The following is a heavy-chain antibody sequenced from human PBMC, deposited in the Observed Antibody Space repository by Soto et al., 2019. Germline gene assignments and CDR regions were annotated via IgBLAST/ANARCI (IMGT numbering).Heavy chain of an antibody. CDR2: SSAYNGNT. V-gene: IGHV1-18*01. D-gene: IGHD2-21*02. J-gene: IGHJ5*02. Sequence: QVQLVQSGAEVKKPGASVKVSCKASGYTFTSYGISWLRQATGQGREWMGWSSAYNGNTNYAQKLQGRVTMTTDTSTSTAYMELRSLRSDDTAVYYCARSPAEYCGGDCWGIWFDPWGQGTLVTVSS. CDR3: ARSPAEYCGGDCWGIWFDP. CDR1: GYTFTSYG.